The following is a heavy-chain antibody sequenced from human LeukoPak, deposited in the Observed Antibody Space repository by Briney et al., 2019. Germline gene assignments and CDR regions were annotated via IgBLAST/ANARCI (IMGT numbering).Heavy chain of an antibody. Sequence: ASVTVSCKASGYTFTGYYMHWVRQAPGQGLEWMGWINPNSGGTNYAQKFQGRVTMTRDTSISTAYMELSRLRSDDTAVYYCARDNGAGNLYFDYWGQGTLVTVSS. J-gene: IGHJ4*02. CDR1: GYTFTGYY. CDR3: ARDNGAGNLYFDY. CDR2: INPNSGGT. V-gene: IGHV1-2*02. D-gene: IGHD1-1*01.